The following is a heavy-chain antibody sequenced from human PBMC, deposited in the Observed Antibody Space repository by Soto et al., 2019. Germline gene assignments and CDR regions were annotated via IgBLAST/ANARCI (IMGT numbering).Heavy chain of an antibody. V-gene: IGHV1-46*01. J-gene: IGHJ4*02. D-gene: IGHD4-17*01. CDR2: INPSGGGT. CDR1: GYTFTSYY. CDR3: ATSPTVVTPVDY. Sequence: ASVKVSCKASGYTFTSYYMHWVRQAPGQGLEWMGIINPSGGGTSYAQKFQGRVTMTRDTSTSTVYMELSSLRSEDTAVYYCATSPTVVTPVDYWGQGTLVTVSS.